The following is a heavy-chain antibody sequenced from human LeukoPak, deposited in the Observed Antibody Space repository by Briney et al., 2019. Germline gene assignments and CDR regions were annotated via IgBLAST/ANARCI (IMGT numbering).Heavy chain of an antibody. D-gene: IGHD5-18*01. CDR2: ISGSGGST. Sequence: PGVSLRLSCAASGFTFSSYAMSWVRQAPGKGLEWVSAISGSGGSTYYADSVKGRFTTSRDNSKNTLYLQMNSLRAEDTAVYYCAKVRDTAPSYYFDYWGQGTLVTVSS. V-gene: IGHV3-23*01. CDR3: AKVRDTAPSYYFDY. CDR1: GFTFSSYA. J-gene: IGHJ4*02.